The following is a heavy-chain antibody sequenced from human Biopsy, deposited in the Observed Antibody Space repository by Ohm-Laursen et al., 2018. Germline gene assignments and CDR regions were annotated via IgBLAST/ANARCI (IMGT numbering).Heavy chain of an antibody. V-gene: IGHV4-31*03. CDR1: GVSISVDGYY. CDR2: IYHSGTT. CDR3: ATFRASWDTTQGGDY. Sequence: SQTLSLTCTVSGVSISVDGYYWAWIRQLPGKGLDWIGYIYHSGTTYYNTPLKNRLTMSVDTSKNEFSPRLRSVTAATTAVYFCATFRASWDTTQGGDYWGQGTLVTVSS. D-gene: IGHD3-16*01. J-gene: IGHJ4*02.